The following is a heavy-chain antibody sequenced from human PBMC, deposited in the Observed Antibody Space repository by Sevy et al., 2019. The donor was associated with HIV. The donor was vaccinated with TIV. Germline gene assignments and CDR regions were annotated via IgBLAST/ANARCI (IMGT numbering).Heavy chain of an antibody. CDR1: GYTFTSYG. Sequence: ASVKVSYKASGYTFTSYGISWVRQAPGQGLEWMGWISAYSGNTNYAQNLQGRVTMTTDTSTSTAYMELMSLRSADTAVDYCAREHGEEWEQHLVKSQFGYRGQGTLVTVSS. CDR2: ISAYSGNT. CDR3: AREHGEEWEQHLVKSQFGY. V-gene: IGHV1-18*01. J-gene: IGHJ4*02. D-gene: IGHD6-13*01.